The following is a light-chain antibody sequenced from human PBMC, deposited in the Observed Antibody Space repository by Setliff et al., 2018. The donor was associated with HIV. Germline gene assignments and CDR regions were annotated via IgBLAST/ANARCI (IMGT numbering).Light chain of an antibody. CDR3: TSYTTSRTVV. CDR2: DVT. CDR1: SSDVGLYNY. J-gene: IGLJ2*01. V-gene: IGLV2-14*01. Sequence: QSALTQPASVSGSPGQSITISCTGTSSDVGLYNYVSWYQQHPGKVPKVMIYDVTNRPSGVSNRFSGSKSGNTASLTISGPQAEDEADYYCTSYTTSRTVVFGGGTKVTVL.